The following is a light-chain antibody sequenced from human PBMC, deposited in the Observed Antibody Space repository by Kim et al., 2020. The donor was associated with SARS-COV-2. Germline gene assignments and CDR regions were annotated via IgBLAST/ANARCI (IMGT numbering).Light chain of an antibody. CDR2: GAS. V-gene: IGKV4-1*01. CDR1: QTVLNSSTNKNY. Sequence: DIVMTQSPDSLTVSLGERATINCKSSQTVLNSSTNKNYLAWYQQKPGQPPKLLISGASTRESGVPDRFSGSGSGTEFTLTISSLQAEDVAVYYCQQYYATPRTFGQGTKVDIK. J-gene: IGKJ1*01. CDR3: QQYYATPRT.